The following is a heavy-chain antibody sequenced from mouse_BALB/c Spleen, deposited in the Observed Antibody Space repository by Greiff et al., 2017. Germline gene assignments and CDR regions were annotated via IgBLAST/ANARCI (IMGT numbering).Heavy chain of an antibody. J-gene: IGHJ1*01. CDR3: ARATVVGCRWYFDV. CDR2: ISSGGSYT. Sequence: EVKVVESGGGLVKPGGSLKLSCAASGFTFSSYAMSWVRQSPEKRLEWVAEISSGGSYTYYPDTVTGRFTISRDNAKNTLYLEMSSLRSEDTAMYYCARATVVGCRWYFDVWGAGTTVTVSS. V-gene: IGHV5-9-4*01. CDR1: GFTFSSYA. D-gene: IGHD1-1*01.